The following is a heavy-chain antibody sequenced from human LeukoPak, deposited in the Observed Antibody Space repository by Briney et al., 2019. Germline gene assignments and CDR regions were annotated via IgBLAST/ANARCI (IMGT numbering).Heavy chain of an antibody. Sequence: ASETLSLTCTVSGGSISSYYWSWIRQPPGKGLEWIGYIYYSGSTNYNPSLKSRVTISVDTSKNQFSLKLSSVTAADTAVYYCASSGPYYYDSSGYYPVDYWGQGTLATVSS. CDR2: IYYSGST. J-gene: IGHJ4*02. D-gene: IGHD3-22*01. CDR3: ASSGPYYYDSSGYYPVDY. CDR1: GGSISSYY. V-gene: IGHV4-59*01.